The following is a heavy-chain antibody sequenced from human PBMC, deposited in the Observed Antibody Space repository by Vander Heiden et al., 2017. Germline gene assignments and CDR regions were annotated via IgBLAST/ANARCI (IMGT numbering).Heavy chain of an antibody. Sequence: EVQSVEAGGGLLQPGRSLRLSCPASGFTFDDYAMPWVRRAPGRGLEWVSGISWNSSSVGYADSVKGRFTISRDNAKNSLYLQMNSLRAEDTALYYCAKDTSYDSSAYFDYWGQGTLVTVSS. J-gene: IGHJ4*02. CDR2: ISWNSSSV. V-gene: IGHV3-9*01. CDR1: GFTFDDYA. CDR3: AKDTSYDSSAYFDY. D-gene: IGHD3-22*01.